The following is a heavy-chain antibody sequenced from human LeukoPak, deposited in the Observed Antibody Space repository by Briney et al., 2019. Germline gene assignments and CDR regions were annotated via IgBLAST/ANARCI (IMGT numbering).Heavy chain of an antibody. CDR3: ARPVDYYDILTGFVF. Sequence: GGSLRLSCAASGFTFSTYGMHWVRQAPGEGLEWVALIRYDGSNKYYEDSVKGRFTISRDNSKNTLYLQMNSLRAEDTAVYYCARPVDYYDILTGFVFWGQGTLVTVSS. J-gene: IGHJ4*02. CDR2: IRYDGSNK. V-gene: IGHV3-33*01. D-gene: IGHD3-9*01. CDR1: GFTFSTYG.